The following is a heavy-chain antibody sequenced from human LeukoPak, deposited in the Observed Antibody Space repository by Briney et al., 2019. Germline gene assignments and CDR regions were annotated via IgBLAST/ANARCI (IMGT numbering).Heavy chain of an antibody. Sequence: PGGSLRLSCAASGFTFSSYGMHWVRQAPGKGLEWVAFIRYDGSNKYYAESVKGRFTISRDKSKHTLYLQMNSLRAEDTAVYYCAKDAIPVWSGHRWGWFDPWGQGTLVTVSS. CDR3: AKDAIPVWSGHRWGWFDP. J-gene: IGHJ5*02. CDR2: IRYDGSNK. V-gene: IGHV3-30*02. CDR1: GFTFSSYG. D-gene: IGHD3-3*01.